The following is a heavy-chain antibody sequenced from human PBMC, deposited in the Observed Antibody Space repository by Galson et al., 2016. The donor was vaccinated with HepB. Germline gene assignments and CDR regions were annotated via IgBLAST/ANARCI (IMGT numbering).Heavy chain of an antibody. CDR1: GYIFRTYP. V-gene: IGHV3-30*04. CDR2: IPSDGSHE. Sequence: SLRLSCAASGYIFRTYPMHWVRQAPGKGLEWVAVIPSDGSHEWYADYVKGRFTISRDNSQNTLSLQMSSLRPEDTAAYYCAREAERWNYLDYWGQGALVTVSS. J-gene: IGHJ4*02. CDR3: AREAERWNYLDY. D-gene: IGHD5-24*01.